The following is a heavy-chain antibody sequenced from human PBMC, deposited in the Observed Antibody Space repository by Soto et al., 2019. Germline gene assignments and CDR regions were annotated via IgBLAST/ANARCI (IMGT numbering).Heavy chain of an antibody. CDR2: IIPIFGTA. D-gene: IGHD2-15*01. CDR3: ARDRYRSGGSCRPGYNWFDP. V-gene: IGHV1-69*13. Sequence: ASVKVSCKASGGTFSSYAISWVRQAPGQGLEWMGGIIPIFGTANYAQKFQGRVTITADESTSTAYMELSSLRSEDTAVYYCARDRYRSGGSCRPGYNWFDPWGHGTLVTVSS. CDR1: GGTFSSYA. J-gene: IGHJ5*02.